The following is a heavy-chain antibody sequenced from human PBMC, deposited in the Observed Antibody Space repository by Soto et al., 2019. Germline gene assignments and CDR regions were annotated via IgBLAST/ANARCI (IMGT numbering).Heavy chain of an antibody. CDR1: GGSISRTNYY. D-gene: IGHD1-7*01. Sequence: QLQLQESGPGLVKPSETLSLTCSVSGGSISRTNYYWVWIRQSPGKGLEWIGSIYYSGNTHNNPSLKSRVTLSIDTSKTQFSLKLSSVPAADTAVYYCARQVVSGTTGGMDVWGLGTTVTVSS. CDR2: IYYSGNT. J-gene: IGHJ6*02. V-gene: IGHV4-39*01. CDR3: ARQVVSGTTGGMDV.